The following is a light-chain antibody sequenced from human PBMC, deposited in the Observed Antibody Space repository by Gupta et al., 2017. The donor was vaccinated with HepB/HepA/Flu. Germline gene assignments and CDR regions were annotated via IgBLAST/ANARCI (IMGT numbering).Light chain of an antibody. CDR2: GAS. V-gene: IGKV3-20*01. Sequence: PGERAALSCRASQSVSSNYLAWYQQKPGQAPRLLIYGASSRATGIPDRFSGSGSGTDFTLTISRLEPEDFAVYYCQQYSNSPFTFGQGTKVEIK. CDR3: QQYSNSPFT. CDR1: QSVSSNY. J-gene: IGKJ2*01.